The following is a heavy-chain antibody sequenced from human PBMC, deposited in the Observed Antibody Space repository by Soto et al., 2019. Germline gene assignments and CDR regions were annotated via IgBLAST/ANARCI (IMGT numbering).Heavy chain of an antibody. CDR3: ASSFTSSQCLYGMDV. D-gene: IGHD2-2*01. J-gene: IGHJ6*02. CDR2: ISAYNGNT. CDR1: GYTFTNYG. V-gene: IGHV1-18*01. Sequence: QVQLVQSGAEVKKPGASVNVSCKASGYTFTNYGFSWVRQAPGQRLEWMGWISAYNGNTNYAQKLQGRVTMTTDTSTGTAYMELRSLRSDDTAVYYCASSFTSSQCLYGMDVWGQGTTVTVSS.